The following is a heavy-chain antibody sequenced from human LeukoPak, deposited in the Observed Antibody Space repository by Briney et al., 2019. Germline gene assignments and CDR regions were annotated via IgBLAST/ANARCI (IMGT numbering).Heavy chain of an antibody. J-gene: IGHJ3*02. CDR1: RFTFISSG. D-gene: IGHD2-15*01. CDR3: AAPPRGPHTLIDPRDAFYI. CDR2: IVVGSGNT. V-gene: IGHV1-58*02. Sequence: ASVKVSCKASRFTFISSGMQWVRQARGQRLEWIGWIVVGSGNTNYAQKFQERVTITRDMSTSTAYMELSSLRSEDTAVYYCAAPPRGPHTLIDPRDAFYIRGQGTMVTVSS.